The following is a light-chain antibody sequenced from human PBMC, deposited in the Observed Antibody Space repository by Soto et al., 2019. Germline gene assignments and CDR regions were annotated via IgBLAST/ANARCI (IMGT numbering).Light chain of an antibody. Sequence: EVVLTQSRGTLSLSPGERAALSFRASQSIGSSYLAWYQQKPGQAPRLLIYGASSRATGIPDRFSGGGSGTDFSLTISRLDPEYFAVYYCQQYSSSPITFGQGTRLEI. CDR1: QSIGSSY. CDR3: QQYSSSPIT. J-gene: IGKJ5*01. CDR2: GAS. V-gene: IGKV3-20*01.